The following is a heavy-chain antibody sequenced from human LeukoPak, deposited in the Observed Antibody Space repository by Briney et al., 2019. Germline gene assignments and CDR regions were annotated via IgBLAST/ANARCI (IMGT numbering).Heavy chain of an antibody. D-gene: IGHD6-19*01. CDR3: ARHYTAVAAFDS. CDR1: GYRFATYW. CDR2: IYPSDSET. J-gene: IGHJ4*02. Sequence: GESLKISCKGSGYRFATYWIGWVRQMPGKGLEWMGIIYPSDSETKYSPSFQGQVTISADKSVDTAYLQWSSLKASDTAMYYCARHYTAVAAFDSWGQGTLVTVSS. V-gene: IGHV5-51*01.